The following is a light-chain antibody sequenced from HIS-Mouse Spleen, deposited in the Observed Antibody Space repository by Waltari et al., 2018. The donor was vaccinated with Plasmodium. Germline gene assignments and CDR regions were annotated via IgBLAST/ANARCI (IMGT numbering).Light chain of an antibody. J-gene: IGKJ2*01. V-gene: IGKV1-6*01. CDR2: AAS. CDR3: LQDYNYPYT. CDR1: QGIRTD. Sequence: AIQMTQSPSSLSASVGDRVTITCRASQGIRTDLGWYQQKPGKAPKLLISAASSLQSGVPSRFSGSGSGTDFTLTISSLQPEDFATYYCLQDYNYPYTFGQGTKLEIK.